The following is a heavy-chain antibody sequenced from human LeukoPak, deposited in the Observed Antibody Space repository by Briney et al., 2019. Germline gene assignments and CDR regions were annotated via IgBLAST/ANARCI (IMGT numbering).Heavy chain of an antibody. CDR3: ARSLYSYYYFDY. V-gene: IGHV4-38-2*02. J-gene: IGHJ4*02. CDR1: GYSISSGYY. D-gene: IGHD5-18*01. CDR2: IYHSGST. Sequence: SETLSLTCTISGYSISSGYYWGWIRQPPGKGLEWIGSIYHSGSTYYNPPLKSRVTISVDTSKNQFSLKLSSVTAADTAVYYCARSLYSYYYFDYWGQGTLVTVSS.